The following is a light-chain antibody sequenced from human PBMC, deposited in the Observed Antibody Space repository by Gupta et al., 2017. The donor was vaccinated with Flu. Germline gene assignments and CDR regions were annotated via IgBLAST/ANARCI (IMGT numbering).Light chain of an antibody. CDR2: STN. V-gene: IGLV7-43*01. J-gene: IGLJ1*01. CDR1: TGAVTSVNF. Sequence: QTVVTQAHSLTVSPGGTVTLTCASSTGAVTSVNFPTWFQQNPGQAPRALIYSTNNRYSWTPARFSGSHLGSKAALTLSGVQAEDEADYYCMLHSGNFYVFGTGTKVTVL. CDR3: MLHSGNFYV.